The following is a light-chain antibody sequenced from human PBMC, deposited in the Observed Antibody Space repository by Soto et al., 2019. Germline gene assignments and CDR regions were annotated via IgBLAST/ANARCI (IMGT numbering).Light chain of an antibody. CDR3: QHYTSWPPWT. Sequence: EIVMTQSPATLSVSPGERATLSCRASQSVSSNLAWYQQKPGQAPRLLIYGASTSATGIPARFSGSGSGTEFTLTISSLQSADLAVYYCQHYTSWPPWTVGQGTKVEIK. CDR1: QSVSSN. V-gene: IGKV3-15*01. CDR2: GAS. J-gene: IGKJ1*01.